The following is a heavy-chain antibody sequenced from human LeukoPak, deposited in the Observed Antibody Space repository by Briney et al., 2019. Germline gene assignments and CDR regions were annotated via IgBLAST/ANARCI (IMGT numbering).Heavy chain of an antibody. Sequence: GGSLRLSCAASGLSIGDNSMHWLRQAPGKGLEWVSLISWDESTTYYSDSVKGRFTVSRDSSKTSLHLQMNSLRTEDTALYYCARGPNRWWVVSRNWGMDVWGQGTTVTVSS. J-gene: IGHJ6*02. V-gene: IGHV3-43*01. CDR1: GLSIGDNS. CDR2: ISWDESTT. CDR3: ARGPNRWWVVSRNWGMDV. D-gene: IGHD2-15*01.